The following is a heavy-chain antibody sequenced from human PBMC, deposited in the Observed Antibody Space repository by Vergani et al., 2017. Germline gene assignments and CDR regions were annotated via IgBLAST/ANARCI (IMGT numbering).Heavy chain of an antibody. CDR2: IYHSGST. V-gene: IGHV4-30-2*01. D-gene: IGHD5-18*01. J-gene: IGHJ4*02. CDR1: GGSISSGGYS. CDR3: ARDRGYSYGLDY. Sequence: QLQESGSGLVKPSQTLSLTCAVSGGSISSGGYSWSWIRQPPGKGLEWIGYIYHSGSTYSNPSLKSRVTISVDRSKNQFSLKLSSVTAADTAVYYCARDRGYSYGLDYWGQGTLVTVSS.